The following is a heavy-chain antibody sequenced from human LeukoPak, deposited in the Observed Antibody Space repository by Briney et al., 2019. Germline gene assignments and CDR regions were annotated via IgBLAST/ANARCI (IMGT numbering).Heavy chain of an antibody. CDR1: GYTFTDYY. D-gene: IGHD6-13*01. V-gene: IGHV1-2*02. Sequence: ASVKVSCKASGYTFTDYYLHWVRQAPGQGLEWMGWINPNSGGANFALNFQGRVTMTRATSISTAYMELSRLTTDDTAVYYCARGVGSSWFDPWGQGTLVTVSS. J-gene: IGHJ5*02. CDR3: ARGVGSSWFDP. CDR2: INPNSGGA.